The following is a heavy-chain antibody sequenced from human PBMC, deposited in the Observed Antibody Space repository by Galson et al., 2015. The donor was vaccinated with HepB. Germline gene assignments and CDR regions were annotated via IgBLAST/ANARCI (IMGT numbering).Heavy chain of an antibody. CDR2: INPNSGGT. D-gene: IGHD3-10*01. V-gene: IGHV1-2*02. J-gene: IGHJ6*02. CDR1: GYTYTGYY. Sequence: SVKVSCKASGYTYTGYYMHWVRQAPGQGLEWMGWINPNSGGTNYAQKFQGRVTMTRDTSISTAYMELSRLRSDDTAVYYCARDPGGSVYMVRGVGTGVNYGMDVWGQGTTVTVSS. CDR3: ARDPGGSVYMVRGVGTGVNYGMDV.